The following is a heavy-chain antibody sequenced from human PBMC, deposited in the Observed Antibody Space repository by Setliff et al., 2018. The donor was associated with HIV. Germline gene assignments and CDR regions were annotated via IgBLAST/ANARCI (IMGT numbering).Heavy chain of an antibody. CDR2: FGSSGSDT. J-gene: IGHJ4*02. V-gene: IGHV3-23*01. CDR1: GLTFYTYA. CDR3: AKPLPAANGWHRVFDF. D-gene: IGHD6-19*01. Sequence: GGSLRLSCAASGLTFYTYAMSWVRQAPGKGLEWVSTFGSSGSDTYYADSVKGRFTISRDNSKGILYLQMNSLRVEDTAMYYSAKPLPAANGWHRVFDFWGQGTSVTVSS.